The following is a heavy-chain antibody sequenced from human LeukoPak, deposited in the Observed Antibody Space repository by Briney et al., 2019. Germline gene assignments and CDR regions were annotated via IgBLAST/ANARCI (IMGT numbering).Heavy chain of an antibody. D-gene: IGHD4-17*01. Sequence: SETLSLTCAVSDDSFSSHYWTWIRQPPGKGLEWIGYISYIGSTDYNPSLKSRVTISIDTSKNQFSLKLTSVTAADTAVYYCARDLVTVTKGFDIWGQGTMVSVSS. CDR3: ARDLVTVTKGFDI. V-gene: IGHV4-59*11. J-gene: IGHJ3*02. CDR2: ISYIGST. CDR1: DDSFSSHY.